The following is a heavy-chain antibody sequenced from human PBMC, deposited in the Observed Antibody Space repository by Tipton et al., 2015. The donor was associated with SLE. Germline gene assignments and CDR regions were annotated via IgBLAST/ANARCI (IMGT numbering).Heavy chain of an antibody. J-gene: IGHJ5*02. CDR1: GFTFSGYA. CDR3: ARDSAGGVA. V-gene: IGHV3-23*03. CDR2: IYSGGST. Sequence: SLRLSCAESGFTFSGYAMSWVRQAPGKGLELVSVIYSGGSTYYADSGKGRFTISRDNSKNTLYLQMNSLRAADTAVYYCARDSAGGVAWGQGTLVTVSS. D-gene: IGHD2-15*01.